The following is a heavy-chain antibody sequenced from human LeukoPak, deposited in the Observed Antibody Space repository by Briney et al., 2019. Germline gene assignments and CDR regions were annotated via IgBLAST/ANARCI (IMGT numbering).Heavy chain of an antibody. V-gene: IGHV3-53*01. D-gene: IGHD1-1*01. J-gene: IGHJ4*02. CDR3: ATDVYKYYFDY. CDR2: IYSGGST. CDR1: GLTFTSYA. Sequence: GGSLSLSCAASGLTFTSYAMSWVRRSPGKGLDWVSVIYSGGSTYYADSVKRRFTISRDNSKNTLYLQMNSLRAEDTAVYYCATDVYKYYFDYCGQGTLVTVSS.